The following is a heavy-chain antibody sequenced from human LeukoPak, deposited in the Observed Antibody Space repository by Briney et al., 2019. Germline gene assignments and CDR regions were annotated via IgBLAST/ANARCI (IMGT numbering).Heavy chain of an antibody. CDR3: AREIGLDYFDY. D-gene: IGHD3-16*01. V-gene: IGHV3-30-3*01. J-gene: IGHJ4*02. Sequence: GRSLILSCAAYGFTFSSYAMHWVRQAPGKGLEWVAVISYDGSNKYYADSVKGRFTISRDNSKNTLYLQMNSLRAEDTAVYYCAREIGLDYFDYWGQGTLVTVSS. CDR1: GFTFSSYA. CDR2: ISYDGSNK.